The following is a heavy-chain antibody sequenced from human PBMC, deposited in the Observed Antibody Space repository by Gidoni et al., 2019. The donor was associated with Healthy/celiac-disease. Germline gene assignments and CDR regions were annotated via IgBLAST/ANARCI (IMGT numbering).Heavy chain of an antibody. CDR2: VDPEDGET. V-gene: IGHV1-69-2*01. Sequence: EVQLVQSGAEVKKPGATVKISCKVSGYTFTDYYMHWVQQAPGKGLEWMGLVDPEDGETIYAEKFQGRVTITADTSTDTAYMELSSLRSEDTAVYYCATIEFGQMGKIVGARADDYWGQGTLVTVSS. CDR1: GYTFTDYY. J-gene: IGHJ4*02. CDR3: ATIEFGQMGKIVGARADDY. D-gene: IGHD1-26*01.